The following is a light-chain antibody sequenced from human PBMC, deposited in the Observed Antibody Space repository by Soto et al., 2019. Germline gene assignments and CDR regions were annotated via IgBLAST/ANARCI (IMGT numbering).Light chain of an antibody. CDR1: SSNIGAGYD. Sequence: QSVLTQPPSVSGAPGQRVTISCTGSSSNIGAGYDVHWYQQLPGTAPKLLIYGNSNRPSGVPDRFSGSKSGTSASLAITGLQAEDEADYYCQSYDISLSAPVFGTGTKVTVL. J-gene: IGLJ1*01. V-gene: IGLV1-40*01. CDR2: GNS. CDR3: QSYDISLSAPV.